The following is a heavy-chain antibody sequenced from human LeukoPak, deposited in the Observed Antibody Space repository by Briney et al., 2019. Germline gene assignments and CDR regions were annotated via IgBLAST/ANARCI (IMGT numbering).Heavy chain of an antibody. CDR3: AKDYDYGDYEVYYFDY. D-gene: IGHD4-17*01. J-gene: IGHJ4*02. CDR1: GFTFSSYG. Sequence: PGRSLRLSCAASGFTFSSYGMHWVRQAPGKGLGWVAVIWYDGSNKYYADSVKGRFTISRDNSKNTLYLQMNSLRAEDTAVYYCAKDYDYGDYEVYYFDYWGQGTLVTVSS. CDR2: IWYDGSNK. V-gene: IGHV3-33*06.